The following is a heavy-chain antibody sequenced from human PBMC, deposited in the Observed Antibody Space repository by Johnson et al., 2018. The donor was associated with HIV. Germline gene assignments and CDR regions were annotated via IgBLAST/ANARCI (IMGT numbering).Heavy chain of an antibody. CDR2: ISGSGGST. J-gene: IGHJ3*02. Sequence: EQLVESGGGLVQPGGSLRLSCAASGFTFSSYAMSWVRQAPGTGLEWVSAISGSGGSTYYADSVQGRCTISRDNSKNTLYLQMNSLRAGDTALYYCARATRSDDAFDIWGQGTMGTVSS. CDR3: ARATRSDDAFDI. CDR1: GFTFSSYA. D-gene: IGHD4-17*01. V-gene: IGHV3-23*04.